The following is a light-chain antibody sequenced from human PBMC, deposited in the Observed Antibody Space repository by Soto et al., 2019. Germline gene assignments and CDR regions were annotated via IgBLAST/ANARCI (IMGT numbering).Light chain of an antibody. Sequence: QSALTQPASVSGSPGQSIIISCTGTSSDIGAYNYVSWYQQHPGKAPKLMIYEVSNRPSGISNRFSASKSGNTASLTISGLQPEDEADYYCSSHSSSSTPYVFGSGTKLTV. CDR3: SSHSSSSTPYV. J-gene: IGLJ1*01. CDR2: EVS. V-gene: IGLV2-14*01. CDR1: SSDIGAYNY.